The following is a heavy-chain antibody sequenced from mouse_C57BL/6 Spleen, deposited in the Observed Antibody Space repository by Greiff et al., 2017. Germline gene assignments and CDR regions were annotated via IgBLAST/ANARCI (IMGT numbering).Heavy chain of an antibody. J-gene: IGHJ2*01. CDR3: ARSEGFDY. Sequence: VQLQQPGAELVRPGSSVKLSCKASGYTFTSYWMDWVKQRPGQGLEWIGNIYPSDSETHYNQKFKDKATLTVDKSSSTAYMQLSSLTSEDSAVYYCARSEGFDYWGQGTTLTVSS. CDR2: IYPSDSET. CDR1: GYTFTSYW. V-gene: IGHV1-61*01.